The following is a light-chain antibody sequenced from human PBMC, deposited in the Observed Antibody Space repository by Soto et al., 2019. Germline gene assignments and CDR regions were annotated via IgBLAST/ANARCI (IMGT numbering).Light chain of an antibody. V-gene: IGKV2-28*01. CDR2: LGS. J-gene: IGKJ1*01. Sequence: EIVMTQSPLSLPVTPGEPASSSCRSSQSLLHSNGYDSLDWYLQKPGQSPQLLIYLGSNRASGVPARFSGSGSGTDFTLKISRVEADDVGVYYCMQALQSPPTFGQGTKVEIK. CDR1: QSLLHSNGYDS. CDR3: MQALQSPPT.